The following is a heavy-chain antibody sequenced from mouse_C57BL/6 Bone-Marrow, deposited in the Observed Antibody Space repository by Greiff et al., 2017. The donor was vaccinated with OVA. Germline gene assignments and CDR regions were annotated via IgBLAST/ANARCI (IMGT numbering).Heavy chain of an antibody. J-gene: IGHJ4*01. CDR3: ARRGPYDYEGMDY. V-gene: IGHV1-4*01. Sequence: VKLQESGAELARPGASVKMSCKASGYTFTSYTMHWVKQRPGQGLEWIGYINPSSGYTKYNQKFKDKATLTADKSSSTAYMQFSSLTSEDSAIYYCARRGPYDYEGMDYWGQGTSVTVSS. CDR1: GYTFTSYT. CDR2: INPSSGYT. D-gene: IGHD2-4*01.